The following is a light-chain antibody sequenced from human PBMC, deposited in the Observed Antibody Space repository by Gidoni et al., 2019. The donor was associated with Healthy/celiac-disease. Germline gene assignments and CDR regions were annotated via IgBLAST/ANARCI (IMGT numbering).Light chain of an antibody. V-gene: IGKV3D-11*01. CDR2: DAS. Sequence: IVLTQSPATLSLSPGERATLSCRASQGVSSYLAWYQQKPGQAPRLLIYDASNRATGIPARFSGSGPGTDFTLTISSLEPEDFAVYYCQQRSNWHPTFXXXTRLEIK. CDR3: QQRSNWHPT. J-gene: IGKJ5*01. CDR1: QGVSSY.